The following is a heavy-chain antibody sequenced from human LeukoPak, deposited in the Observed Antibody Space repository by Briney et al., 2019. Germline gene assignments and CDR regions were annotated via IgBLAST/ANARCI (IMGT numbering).Heavy chain of an antibody. Sequence: SETLSLTCTVSGGSISSYYWSWIRQPAGKGLEWIGRIYTSGSTNYNPSLKSRVTMSVDTSKNQFSLKLSSATTADTAVYYCAVRIAVAGTDFDYWGQGTLVTVSS. V-gene: IGHV4-4*07. CDR3: AVRIAVAGTDFDY. CDR2: IYTSGST. J-gene: IGHJ4*02. D-gene: IGHD6-19*01. CDR1: GGSISSYY.